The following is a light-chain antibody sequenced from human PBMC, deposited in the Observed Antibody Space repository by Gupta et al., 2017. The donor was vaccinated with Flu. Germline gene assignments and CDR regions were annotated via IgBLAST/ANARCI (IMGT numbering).Light chain of an antibody. V-gene: IGLV1-44*01. CDR1: SSNIGSNT. CDR2: YNN. J-gene: IGLJ1*01. CDR3: ATWDDSLSALYV. Sequence: QSVMTQPPQASGTPGQRVNISCSGRSSNIGSNTVNWYQQVPRTAPKLLIYYNNQRPSGVPDRFSGFKSGSSASLAISGLQYEDEGDYYCATWDDSLSALYVFGSGTKVTVL.